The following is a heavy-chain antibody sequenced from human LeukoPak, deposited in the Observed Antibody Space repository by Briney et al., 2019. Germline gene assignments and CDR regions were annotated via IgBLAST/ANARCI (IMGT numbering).Heavy chain of an antibody. Sequence: PSETLSLTCAVYGGSFSGYYWSWIRQPPGKGLEWIGEINHSGSTNYNPSLKSRVTISVDTSKNQFSLKLSSVAAADTAVYHCARAQQWLDGNWFDPWGQGTLVTASS. CDR3: ARAQQWLDGNWFDP. D-gene: IGHD6-19*01. CDR1: GGSFSGYY. CDR2: INHSGST. V-gene: IGHV4-34*01. J-gene: IGHJ5*02.